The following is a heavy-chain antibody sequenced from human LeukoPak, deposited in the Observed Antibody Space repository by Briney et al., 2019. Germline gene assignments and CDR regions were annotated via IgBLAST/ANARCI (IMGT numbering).Heavy chain of an antibody. Sequence: GGSLRLSCAASGFTFSSYGMLWVRQAPGKGLEWVAVIWYDGSNKYYADSVEGRFTISRDNSKNTLYLQMNSLRAEETAVYXXXXXXXXXXXATILGYWGQGTLVTVSS. CDR2: IWYDGSNK. CDR3: XXXXXXXXXATILGY. CDR1: GFTFSSYG. D-gene: IGHD5-12*01. V-gene: IGHV3-33*01. J-gene: IGHJ4*02.